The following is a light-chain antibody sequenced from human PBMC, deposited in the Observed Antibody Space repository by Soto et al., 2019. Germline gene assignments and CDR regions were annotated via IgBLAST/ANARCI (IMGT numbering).Light chain of an antibody. CDR2: DAS. V-gene: IGKV3-11*01. J-gene: IGKJ1*01. Sequence: EIMMKQSPATLSLYKGERATLSCRASQSVGKYLVWYQQKPGQAPRLLIYDASNRATGIPARFSGSGSGTDFTLTISRLEPEDFAVYHCQQYGDLPPTFGQGTKV. CDR1: QSVGKY. CDR3: QQYGDLPPT.